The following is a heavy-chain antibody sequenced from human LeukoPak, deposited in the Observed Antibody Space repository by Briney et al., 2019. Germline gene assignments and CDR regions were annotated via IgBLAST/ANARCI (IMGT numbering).Heavy chain of an antibody. V-gene: IGHV1-2*02. CDR2: INPNSGGT. D-gene: IGHD3-3*01. CDR1: GYTFTGYY. Sequence: ASVKVSCKASGYTFTGYYMHWVRQAPGQGLEWMGWINPNSGGTNYAQKFQGRVTMTRDTSISTAYMELSRLRSDDTAVYYCARDTRDFWSGYYNYYYYYMDVWGKGTTVTVSS. CDR3: ARDTRDFWSGYYNYYYYYMDV. J-gene: IGHJ6*03.